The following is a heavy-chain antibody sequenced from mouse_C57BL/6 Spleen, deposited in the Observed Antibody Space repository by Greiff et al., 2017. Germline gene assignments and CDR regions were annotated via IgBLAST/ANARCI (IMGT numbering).Heavy chain of an antibody. CDR2: ISSGSSTI. CDR1: GFTFSDYG. CDR3: ARQIYYDYEDFDY. Sequence: EVKLVESGGGLVKPGGSLKLSCAASGFTFSDYGMHWVRQAPEKGLEWVAYISSGSSTIYYADTVKGRFTISRDNAKNTLFLQMTSLRSEDTAMYYCARQIYYDYEDFDYWGQGTTLTVSS. V-gene: IGHV5-17*01. J-gene: IGHJ2*01. D-gene: IGHD2-4*01.